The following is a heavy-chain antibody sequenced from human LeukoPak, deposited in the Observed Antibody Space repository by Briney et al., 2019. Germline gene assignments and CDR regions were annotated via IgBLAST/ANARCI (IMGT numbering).Heavy chain of an antibody. CDR1: GGSISSYY. J-gene: IGHJ6*03. V-gene: IGHV4-59*01. CDR3: ARGLRYYYYMDV. D-gene: IGHD3-10*01. CDR2: VSYSGTT. Sequence: SETLSLTCTVSGGSISSYYWSWIRQPPGKGLEWIGYVSYSGTTNYNPSLKSRVTISVDTSRNQFSLEVTSVTAAGTAVYYCARGLRYYYYMDVWGKGTTVTVSS.